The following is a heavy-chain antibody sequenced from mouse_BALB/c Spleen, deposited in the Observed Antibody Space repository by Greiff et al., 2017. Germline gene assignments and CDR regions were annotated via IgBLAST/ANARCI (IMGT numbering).Heavy chain of an antibody. J-gene: IGHJ2*01. Sequence: QVQLQQSGAGLAQPGASVRLSCKASGYTFTSYWMHWVHQSPGQGLEWIGYINPSAGYTEYNQKFKDKATVTADKSSITAYLQLSSLTSEDSAVDYCASAGAARAPCDFDYWGQGTTLTVSS. CDR3: ASAGAARAPCDFDY. CDR2: INPSAGYT. D-gene: IGHD3-1*01. CDR1: GYTFTSYW. V-gene: IGHV1-7*01.